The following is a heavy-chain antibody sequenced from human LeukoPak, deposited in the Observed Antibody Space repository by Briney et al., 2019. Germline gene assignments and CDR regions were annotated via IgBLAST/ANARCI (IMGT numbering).Heavy chain of an antibody. CDR2: IKEDGSER. CDR3: ARGRGYTYAH. D-gene: IGHD5-18*01. J-gene: IGHJ4*02. Sequence: GGSLRLSCAASGFTFSNYWMSWVRQAPGKGLEWVANIKEDGSERYFVDSVKGRFTISRDNAKNTLYLEMNSLRGEDTAVFYCARGRGYTYAHWGQGTLVTVSS. V-gene: IGHV3-7*01. CDR1: GFTFSNYW.